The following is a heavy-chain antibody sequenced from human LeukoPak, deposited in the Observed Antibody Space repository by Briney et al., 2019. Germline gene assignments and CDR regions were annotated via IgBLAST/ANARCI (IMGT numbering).Heavy chain of an antibody. V-gene: IGHV3-48*03. CDR3: AELGITMIGGV. Sequence: GGSLRLSCAASGFTFSSYEMNWVRQAPGKGLEWVSYISSSGSTTYYADSVKGRFTISRDNAKNSLYLQMNSLRAEDMAVYYCAELGITMIGGVWGKGTTVTISS. CDR2: ISSSGSTT. CDR1: GFTFSSYE. J-gene: IGHJ6*04. D-gene: IGHD3-10*02.